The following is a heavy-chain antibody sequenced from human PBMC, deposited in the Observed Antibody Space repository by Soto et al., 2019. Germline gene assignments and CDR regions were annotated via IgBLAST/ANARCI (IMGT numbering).Heavy chain of an antibody. CDR3: AKGGRQWLGTSDFNC. J-gene: IGHJ4*02. CDR1: GFTFSDYA. V-gene: IGHV3-30*18. D-gene: IGHD6-19*01. Sequence: VQLVESGGGVVQPGRSLRLSCAASGFTFSDYAMHWVRQAPGKGLEWVAVVSHDGRNTHYADSVKGRFTISRDSSKNTVSLEMAGLRAEDRAVYYCAKGGRQWLGTSDFNCWGQGALVTVSS. CDR2: VSHDGRNT.